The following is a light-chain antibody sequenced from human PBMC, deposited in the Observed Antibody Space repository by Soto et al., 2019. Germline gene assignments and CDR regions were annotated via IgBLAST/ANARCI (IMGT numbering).Light chain of an antibody. V-gene: IGKV3-20*01. Sequence: EIVLTQSPGTLSLSPGERATLSCRASQSLSTSYLAWYQQKPGQAPRLLTYGASSRATGIPDRFSGSGSGTDFTLTISRLEPEDFAVYYCQQYGRSPFTFGGGTKVEIK. CDR3: QQYGRSPFT. CDR1: QSLSTSY. CDR2: GAS. J-gene: IGKJ4*01.